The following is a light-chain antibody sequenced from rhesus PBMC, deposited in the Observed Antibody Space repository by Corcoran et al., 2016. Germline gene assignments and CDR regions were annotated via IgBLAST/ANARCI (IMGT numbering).Light chain of an antibody. CDR3: QQYSNWPLT. CDR1: QSVSPN. Sequence: EIVMTQSPATLSLSPGERATLSCRASQSVSPNLAWYQQKPGKAPSLFINGESSRATGIPDRISGSGSGTDFTLTIISLEPEDFAVYYCQQYSNWPLTFGGGTKVEIK. V-gene: IGKV3-42*03. CDR2: GES. J-gene: IGKJ4*01.